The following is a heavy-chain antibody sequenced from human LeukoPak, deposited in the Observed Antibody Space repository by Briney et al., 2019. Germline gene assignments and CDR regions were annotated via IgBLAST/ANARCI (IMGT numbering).Heavy chain of an antibody. CDR2: ISYDGSNK. V-gene: IGHV3-30*03. D-gene: IGHD6-13*01. Sequence: GGSLRLSCAASGFTFSSYGMHWVRQAPGKGLEWVAVISYDGSNKYYADSVKGRFTISRDNSKNTLYLQMNSLRAEDTAVYYCARATPLIAAAGTGGYWGQGTLVTVSS. CDR3: ARATPLIAAAGTGGY. CDR1: GFTFSSYG. J-gene: IGHJ4*02.